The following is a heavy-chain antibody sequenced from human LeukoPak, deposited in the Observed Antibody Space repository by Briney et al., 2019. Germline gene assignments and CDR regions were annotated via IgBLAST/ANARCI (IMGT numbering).Heavy chain of an antibody. CDR2: ISYDGSNK. D-gene: IGHD3-10*01. V-gene: IGHV3-30-3*01. CDR3: ARDNGSGTSFDY. Sequence: GGSLRLSCAASGFTFSSYVMHWVRQAPGKGLEWVALISYDGSNKYYADSVKGRFTISRDNSKNTLYLQMNTLRAEDTAVYYCARDNGSGTSFDYWGQGTLVTVSS. J-gene: IGHJ4*02. CDR1: GFTFSSYV.